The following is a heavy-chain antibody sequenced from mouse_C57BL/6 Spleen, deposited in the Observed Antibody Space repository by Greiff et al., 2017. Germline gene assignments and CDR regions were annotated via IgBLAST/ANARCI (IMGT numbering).Heavy chain of an antibody. J-gene: IGHJ2*01. CDR1: GYTFTSYW. D-gene: IGHD1-1*01. Sequence: QVQLQQPGAELVMPGASVKLSCKASGYTFTSYWMHWVKQRPGQGLEWIGEIDPSDSYTNYNQKFKGKSTLTVDKSSSTAYMQLSSLTSEDSAVCYCARRSTVVAVDYWGQGTTLTVSS. CDR2: IDPSDSYT. V-gene: IGHV1-69*01. CDR3: ARRSTVVAVDY.